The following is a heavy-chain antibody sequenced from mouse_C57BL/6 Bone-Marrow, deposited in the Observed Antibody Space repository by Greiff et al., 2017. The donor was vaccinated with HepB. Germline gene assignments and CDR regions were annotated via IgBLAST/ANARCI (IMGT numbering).Heavy chain of an antibody. CDR1: GYTFTSYW. Sequence: QVQLQQPGAELVKPGDSVKMSCKASGYTFTSYWITWVKQRPGQGLEWIGDIYPGSGSTNYNENFKSKATLTVDTSSSTAYMQLSSLTSEDSAVYYCARSGRDVDYWRQGPPLTVSS. CDR2: IYPGSGST. J-gene: IGHJ2*01. CDR3: ARSGRDVDY. D-gene: IGHD2-13*01. V-gene: IGHV1-55*01.